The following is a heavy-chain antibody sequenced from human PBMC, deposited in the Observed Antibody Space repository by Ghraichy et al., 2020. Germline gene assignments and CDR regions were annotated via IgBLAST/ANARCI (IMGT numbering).Heavy chain of an antibody. CDR1: GGSISSGDYY. J-gene: IGHJ4*02. V-gene: IGHV4-30-4*01. CDR3: ARDESANYYDSSGYYAY. Sequence: SQTLSLTCTVSGGSISSGDYYWSWIRQPPGKGLEWIGYIYYSGSTYYNPSLKSRVTISVDTSKNQFSLKLSSVTAADTAVYYFARDESANYYDSSGYYAYWGQGTLVTVSS. D-gene: IGHD3-22*01. CDR2: IYYSGST.